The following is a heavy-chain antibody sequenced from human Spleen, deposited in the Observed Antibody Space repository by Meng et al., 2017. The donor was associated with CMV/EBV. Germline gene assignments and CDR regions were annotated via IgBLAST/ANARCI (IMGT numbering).Heavy chain of an antibody. CDR3: ARGNSDYFDY. V-gene: IGHV4-61*01. Sequence: LTCTVSGGSVSSGSYYWSWIRQPPGKGLEWIGYIYYSGSTNYNPSLKSRVTISVDTSKNQFSLKLSSVTAADTAVYYCARGNSDYFDYWGQGTLVTVSS. D-gene: IGHD4-11*01. CDR2: IYYSGST. J-gene: IGHJ4*02. CDR1: GGSVSSGSYY.